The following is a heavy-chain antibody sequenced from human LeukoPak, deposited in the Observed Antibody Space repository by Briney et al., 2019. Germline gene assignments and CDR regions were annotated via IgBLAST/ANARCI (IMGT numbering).Heavy chain of an antibody. D-gene: IGHD5-12*01. CDR1: GGSISSGGYY. V-gene: IGHV4-31*03. CDR3: ARGLSGYDWRPSYYFDY. CDR2: IYYSGST. Sequence: SQTLSLTCTVSGGSISSGGYYWSWIRQHPGKGLEWIGYIYYSGSTYYNPSLKSRVTISVDTSENQFSLKLGSVTAADTAVYYCARGLSGYDWRPSYYFDYWGQGTLVTVSS. J-gene: IGHJ4*02.